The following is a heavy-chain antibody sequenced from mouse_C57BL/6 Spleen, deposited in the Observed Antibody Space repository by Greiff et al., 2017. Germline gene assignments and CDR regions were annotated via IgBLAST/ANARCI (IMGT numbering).Heavy chain of an antibody. D-gene: IGHD2-14*01. V-gene: IGHV5-4*01. CDR3: ARDWGLGSWFAY. CDR1: GFTFSSYA. CDR2: ISDGGSYT. J-gene: IGHJ3*01. Sequence: EVHLVESGGGLVKPGGSLKLSCAASGFTFSSYAMSWVRQTPEKRLEWVATISDGGSYTYYPDNVKGRFTISRDNAKNNLYLQMSHLKSEDTAMYYCARDWGLGSWFAYWGQGTLVTVSA.